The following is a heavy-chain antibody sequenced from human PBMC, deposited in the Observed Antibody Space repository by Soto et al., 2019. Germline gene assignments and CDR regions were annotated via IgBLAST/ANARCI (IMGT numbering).Heavy chain of an antibody. CDR2: IYYSGST. D-gene: IGHD2-15*01. V-gene: IGHV4-61*01. CDR3: AREQRSIVSPWFDP. Sequence: SETLSLTCTVSGGSVSSGSYYWSWIRQPPGKGLEWIGNIYYSGSTIYNPSLKSRVTISVDTSKSQFSLKVTSVTAADTAVYYCAREQRSIVSPWFDPWGQGTLVTVSS. J-gene: IGHJ5*02. CDR1: GGSVSSGSYY.